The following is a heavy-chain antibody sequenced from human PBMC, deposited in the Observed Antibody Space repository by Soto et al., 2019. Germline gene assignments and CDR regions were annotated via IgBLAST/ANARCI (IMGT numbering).Heavy chain of an antibody. J-gene: IGHJ6*02. CDR2: INPNSGGT. CDR1: GYTFTVYY. Sequence: ASVKGSCKASGYTFTVYYMHWVRQAPGQGLEWMGWINPNSGGTNYAQKFQGWVTMTRDTSISTAYMELSRLRSDDTAVYYCARGPYGTPGIAAEDGMXVWGQGTTVXVSS. CDR3: ARGPYGTPGIAAEDGMXV. V-gene: IGHV1-2*04. D-gene: IGHD6-13*01.